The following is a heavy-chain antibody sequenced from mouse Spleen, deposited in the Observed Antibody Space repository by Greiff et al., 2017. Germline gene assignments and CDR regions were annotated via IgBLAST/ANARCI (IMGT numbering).Heavy chain of an antibody. Sequence: VQLQQSGAELVRPGASVKLSCTASGFNIKDDYMHWVKQRPEQGLEWIGWIDPENGDTEYASKFQGKATITADTSSNTAYLQLSSLTSEDTAVYYCTPTGSYYFDYWGQGTTLTVSS. J-gene: IGHJ2*01. CDR3: TPTGSYYFDY. CDR2: IDPENGDT. V-gene: IGHV14-4*01. D-gene: IGHD4-1*01. CDR1: GFNIKDDY.